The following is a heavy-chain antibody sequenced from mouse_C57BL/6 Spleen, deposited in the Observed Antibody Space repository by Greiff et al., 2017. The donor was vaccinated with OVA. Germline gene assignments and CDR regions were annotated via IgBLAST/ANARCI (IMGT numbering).Heavy chain of an antibody. CDR3: ARERKNWDDYFDY. J-gene: IGHJ2*01. CDR2: ISYDGSN. V-gene: IGHV3-6*01. Sequence: ESGPGLVKPSQSLSLTCSVTGYSITSGYYWNWIRQFPGNKLEWMGYISYDGSNNYNPSLKNRISITRDTSKNQFFLKLNSVTTEDTATYDCARERKNWDDYFDYWGQGTTLTVSS. CDR1: GYSITSGYY. D-gene: IGHD4-1*01.